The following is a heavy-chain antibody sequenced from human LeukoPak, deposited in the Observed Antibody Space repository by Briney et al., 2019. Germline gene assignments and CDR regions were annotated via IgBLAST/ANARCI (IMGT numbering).Heavy chain of an antibody. J-gene: IGHJ4*02. CDR2: IRSKANSYAT. D-gene: IGHD5-18*01. V-gene: IGHV3-73*01. CDR1: GFTFSGSA. CDR3: TGGYSYGGWYFDY. Sequence: GGSLRLSCAASGFTFSGSAVHWVRQASGKGLEWVGRIRSKANSYATAYAASVKGRFTISRDDSKNTAYLQMNSLKTEDTAVYYCTGGYSYGGWYFDYWGQGTLVTVSS.